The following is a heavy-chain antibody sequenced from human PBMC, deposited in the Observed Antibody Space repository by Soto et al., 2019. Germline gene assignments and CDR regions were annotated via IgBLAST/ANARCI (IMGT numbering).Heavy chain of an antibody. V-gene: IGHV5-51*01. CDR3: ARHNRYSSTWFEGWFDP. Sequence: GGSLKISCQGSRYSFTHFLVGWVGQIPGRGLEWMGIIHPGDSDTRYSPFFQGQVTISADKSISTAYLQWSSLKASDTAMYYCARHNRYSSTWFEGWFDPWGQGTLVTVSS. CDR1: RYSFTHFL. J-gene: IGHJ5*02. D-gene: IGHD6-13*01. CDR2: IHPGDSDT.